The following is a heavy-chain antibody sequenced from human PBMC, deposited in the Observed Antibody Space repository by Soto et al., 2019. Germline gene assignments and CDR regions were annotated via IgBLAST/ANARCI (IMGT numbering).Heavy chain of an antibody. CDR1: GFTFSSYS. J-gene: IGHJ3*02. CDR3: ARYLIVSCSSCQGSAFDI. CDR2: ISSSSSYI. V-gene: IGHV3-21*01. D-gene: IGHD6-13*01. Sequence: PGGSLRLSCAASGFTFSSYSMNWVRQAPGKGLEWVSSISSSSSYIYYADSVKGRFTISRDNAKNSLYLQMNSLRAEDTAVYYCARYLIVSCSSCQGSAFDIWGQGTMVTVSS.